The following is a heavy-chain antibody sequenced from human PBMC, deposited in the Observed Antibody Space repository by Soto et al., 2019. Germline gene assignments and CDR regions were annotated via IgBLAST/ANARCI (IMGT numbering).Heavy chain of an antibody. CDR1: GFTFSSYS. V-gene: IGHV3-21*01. Sequence: GGSLRLSCAASGFTFSSYSMNWVRQAPGKGLEWVSSISSSSSYIYYADSVKGRFTISRDNAKNSLYLQMNSLRAEDTAVYYCAREISDYYDSSGYDYWGQGTLVTISS. D-gene: IGHD3-22*01. CDR3: AREISDYYDSSGYDY. CDR2: ISSSSSYI. J-gene: IGHJ4*02.